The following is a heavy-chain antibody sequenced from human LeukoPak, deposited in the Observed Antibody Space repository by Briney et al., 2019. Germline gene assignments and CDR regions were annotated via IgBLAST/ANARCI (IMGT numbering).Heavy chain of an antibody. CDR1: GFTFSSYE. Sequence: PGGSLRLSCAASGFTFSSYEMNWVRQAPGKGLEWLSYISSTGNTIYYADSVKGRFTISRDNAKNSLFLQMNSQRAEDTAVYYCARDTDFWSGHSQFFDFWGQGTLVTVSS. CDR3: ARDTDFWSGHSQFFDF. V-gene: IGHV3-48*03. CDR2: ISSTGNTI. D-gene: IGHD3-3*01. J-gene: IGHJ4*02.